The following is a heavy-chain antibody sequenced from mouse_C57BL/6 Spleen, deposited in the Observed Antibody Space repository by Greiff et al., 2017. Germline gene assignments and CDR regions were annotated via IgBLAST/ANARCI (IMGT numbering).Heavy chain of an antibody. Sequence: VQLKQSVPELVKPGASVKMSCKASGYTFTDYNMHWVKQSHGKSLEWIGYINPNNGGTSYNPKFKGKATLTVNKSSSTAYMELRSLTSEDSAVYYCARQGGNYSWFAYWGQGTLVTVSA. CDR1: GYTFTDYN. CDR3: ARQGGNYSWFAY. V-gene: IGHV1-22*01. J-gene: IGHJ3*01. CDR2: INPNNGGT. D-gene: IGHD2-1*01.